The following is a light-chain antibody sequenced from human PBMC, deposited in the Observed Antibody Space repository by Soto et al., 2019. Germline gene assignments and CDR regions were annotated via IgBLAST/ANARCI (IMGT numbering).Light chain of an antibody. CDR2: DNN. CDR3: QSDDSSLSNLVV. J-gene: IGLJ2*01. Sequence: QSVLTQPPSVSGAPGQRVTISCTGSSSNTGADYDVHWYQHLPGSAPKLLIYDNNIRPSGVPDRFSGSKSGTSASLAITGLQAEDEGDYSCQSDDSSLSNLVVFGGVTKLTVL. V-gene: IGLV1-40*01. CDR1: SSNTGADYD.